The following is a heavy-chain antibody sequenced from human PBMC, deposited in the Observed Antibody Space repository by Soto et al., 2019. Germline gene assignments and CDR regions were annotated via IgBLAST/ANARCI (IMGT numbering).Heavy chain of an antibody. V-gene: IGHV3-15*01. Sequence: GGSLRLSCAASGFTFSNAWMSWVRQAPGKGLEWVGRIKSKTDGGTTDYAAPVKGRFTISRDDSKNTLYLQMNSLKTEDTAVYYCTTARLRGYSYAHYWGQGXLVTVYS. J-gene: IGHJ4*02. CDR3: TTARLRGYSYAHY. CDR2: IKSKTDGGTT. D-gene: IGHD5-18*01. CDR1: GFTFSNAW.